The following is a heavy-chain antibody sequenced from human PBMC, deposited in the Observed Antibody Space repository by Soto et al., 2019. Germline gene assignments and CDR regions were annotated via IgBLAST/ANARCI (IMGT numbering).Heavy chain of an antibody. V-gene: IGHV4-31*03. CDR3: ARSQGIAVAEPPLN. D-gene: IGHD6-19*01. CDR2: IYYSGST. J-gene: IGHJ4*02. CDR1: GGSISSGGYY. Sequence: SETLSLTCTVSGGSISSGGYYWSWIRQHPGKGLEWIGYIYYSGSTYYNPSLKSRVTISVDTSKNQFSLKLSSVTAADTAVYYCARSQGIAVAEPPLNWGQGTLVTVSS.